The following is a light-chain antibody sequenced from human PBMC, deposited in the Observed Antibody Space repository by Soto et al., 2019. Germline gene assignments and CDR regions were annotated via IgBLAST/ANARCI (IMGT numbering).Light chain of an antibody. CDR3: QQYGRTLYT. CDR1: QSVSSSY. J-gene: IGKJ2*01. V-gene: IGKV3-20*01. Sequence: EAVLTQSPGTLSLSPGERATLSCRASQSVSSSYLAWYQQKPGQAPRLLIYAASRRATGIPDRFSGSASGTDFTLTISRLEPEDFAVYYCQQYGRTLYTFGQGTKLEIK. CDR2: AAS.